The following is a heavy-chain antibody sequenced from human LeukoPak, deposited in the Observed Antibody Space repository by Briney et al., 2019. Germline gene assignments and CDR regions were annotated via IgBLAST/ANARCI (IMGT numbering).Heavy chain of an antibody. J-gene: IGHJ4*02. CDR2: ISYDGSNK. CDR1: GFTFSSYA. D-gene: IGHD6-25*01. V-gene: IGHV3-30-3*01. CDR3: ARDLSGGYTYDY. Sequence: GGSLRLSCAASGFTFSSYAMHWVRQAPGKGLEWVAVISYDGSNKYYVDSVKGRFTISRDNSKNTLYLQMNSLRAEDTAVYYCARDLSGGYTYDYWGQGTLVTVSS.